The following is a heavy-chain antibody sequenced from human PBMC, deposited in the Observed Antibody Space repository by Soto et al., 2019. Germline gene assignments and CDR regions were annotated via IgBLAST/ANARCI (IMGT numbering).Heavy chain of an antibody. CDR1: GFTFSSYA. CDR3: AKDERVVRGVIIPEALDY. J-gene: IGHJ4*02. Sequence: GGSLRLSCAASGFTFSSYAMSWVRQAPGKGLEWVSAISGSGGSTYYADSVKGRFTISRDNSKNTLYLQMNSLRAEDTAVYYCAKDERVVRGVIIPEALDYWGQGTLVTVSS. V-gene: IGHV3-23*01. CDR2: ISGSGGST. D-gene: IGHD3-10*01.